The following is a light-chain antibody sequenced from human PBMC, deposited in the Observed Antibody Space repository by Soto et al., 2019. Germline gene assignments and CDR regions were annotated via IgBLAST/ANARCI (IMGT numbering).Light chain of an antibody. CDR1: SSDVGGYNY. V-gene: IGLV2-14*01. Sequence: QSALTQPASVSGSPGQSITISCTGTSSDVGGYNYVSWYQQHPGKAPKLMIYEVSNRPSGVSNRFSGSKSGNTASLTISGLQAEDEADYYCSSYAGTISVIFGGGTKLTVL. CDR3: SSYAGTISVI. J-gene: IGLJ2*01. CDR2: EVS.